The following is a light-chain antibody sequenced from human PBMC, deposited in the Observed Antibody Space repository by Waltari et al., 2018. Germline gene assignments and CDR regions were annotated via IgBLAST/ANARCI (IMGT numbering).Light chain of an antibody. CDR3: MILHNNAVV. V-gene: IGLV5-45*01. Sequence: QAVLTQPASLSASPGASVSLTCTLRSGISVGTYKIYCYQQRPGSPPQFLVKYRSDSTNERGSGVPSRFSGSRDTSANAGILLISGIQSEDEAYYYCMILHNNAVVFGGGTRLAVL. CDR1: SGISVGTYK. J-gene: IGLJ3*02. CDR2: YRSDSTN.